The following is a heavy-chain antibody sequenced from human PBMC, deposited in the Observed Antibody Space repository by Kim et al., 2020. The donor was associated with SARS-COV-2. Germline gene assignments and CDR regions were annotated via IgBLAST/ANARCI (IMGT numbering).Heavy chain of an antibody. J-gene: IGHJ6*03. V-gene: IGHV1-18*01. CDR2: ISAYNGNT. CDR1: GYTFTSYG. Sequence: ASVKVSCKASGYTFTSYGISWVRQAPGQGLEWMGWISAYNGNTNYAQKLQGRVTMTTDTSTSTAYMELRSLRSDVTAVYYYTRNYGDPFYYYYYMDVWGKETTVTVSS. CDR3: TRNYGDPFYYYYYMDV. D-gene: IGHD4-17*01.